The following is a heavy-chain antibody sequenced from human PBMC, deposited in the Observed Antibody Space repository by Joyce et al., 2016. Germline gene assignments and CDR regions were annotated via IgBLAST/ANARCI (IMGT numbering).Heavy chain of an antibody. J-gene: IGHJ4*02. Sequence: QVQLVESGGGVVRPGRSLRLSCAASGFNFSTYPMHWVRQDPGKGREWGAGISYDGRNKHSADSVKGRLTISRDNSKSTLYLQMNSLRTEDTAVYFCARDGSPTFDTDGYYYEVATNFDYWGQGTLITVSS. V-gene: IGHV3-30-3*01. CDR3: ARDGSPTFDTDGYYYEVATNFDY. CDR2: ISYDGRNK. D-gene: IGHD3-22*01. CDR1: GFNFSTYP.